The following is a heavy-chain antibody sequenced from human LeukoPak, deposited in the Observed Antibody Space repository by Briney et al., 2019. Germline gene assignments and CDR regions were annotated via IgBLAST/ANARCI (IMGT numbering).Heavy chain of an antibody. V-gene: IGHV4-39*07. CDR1: GGSISSSSYY. CDR3: ARERSSSQDFDY. CDR2: IYYSGST. Sequence: PSETLSLTCTVSGGSISSSSYYWGWIRQPPGKGLEWIGSIYYSGSTYYNPSLKSRVTISVDTSKNQFSLKLSSVTAADTAVYYCARERSSSQDFDYWGQGTLVTVSS. D-gene: IGHD6-6*01. J-gene: IGHJ4*02.